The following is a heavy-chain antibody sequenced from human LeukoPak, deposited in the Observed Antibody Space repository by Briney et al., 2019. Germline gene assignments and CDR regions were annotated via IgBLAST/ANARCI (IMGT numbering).Heavy chain of an antibody. J-gene: IGHJ4*02. Sequence: SETLSPTCTVSGGSISSYYWTWIRQSAGKGLEWIGRINTSGSTNYNPSLRSRVTMSVNTSKNQFSLNLTSVTAADTAVYSCARHLRNFDYWGQGTLVTVSS. CDR3: ARHLRNFDY. CDR1: GGSISSYY. V-gene: IGHV4-4*07. CDR2: INTSGST.